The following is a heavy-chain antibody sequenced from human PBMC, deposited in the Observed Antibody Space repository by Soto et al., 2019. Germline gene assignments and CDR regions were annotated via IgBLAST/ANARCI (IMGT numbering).Heavy chain of an antibody. V-gene: IGHV1-69*01. CDR2: IIPIFGTT. CDR1: GGTFSTYA. Sequence: QVQLVQSGAEVKKPGSSVKVSCNASGGTFSTYAITWVRQAPGQGLEWLGGIIPIFGTTDYARTFQGRVTITAAESTSTVFIELSSLTSEDTAVYYCARGVGAYYVDYWGQGTLVTVSS. J-gene: IGHJ4*02. CDR3: ARGVGAYYVDY. D-gene: IGHD1-26*01.